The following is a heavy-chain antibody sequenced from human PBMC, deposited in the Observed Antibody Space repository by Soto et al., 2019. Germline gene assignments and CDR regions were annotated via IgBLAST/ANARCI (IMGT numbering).Heavy chain of an antibody. V-gene: IGHV1-18*01. CDR1: GYTFTTYG. J-gene: IGHJ6*02. CDR3: ARDFYGLDV. Sequence: QVQLVQSGAEVKKPGASVKFSCKASGYTFTTYGISWVRQAPGQGLEWMGWISTYSDNTNYAQRLQGRVTMTTDTSTSTAYMELRSLRSDDTALYYCARDFYGLDVWGQGTTVTVSS. CDR2: ISTYSDNT.